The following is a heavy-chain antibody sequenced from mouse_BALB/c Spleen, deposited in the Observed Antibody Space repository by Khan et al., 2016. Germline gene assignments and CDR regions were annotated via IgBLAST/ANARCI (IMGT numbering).Heavy chain of an antibody. CDR2: INPDTITI. J-gene: IGHJ2*01. D-gene: IGHD2-1*01. CDR1: GFDVSRYW. Sequence: EVKLLESGGGLVQPGGSLKLSCAASGFDVSRYWMSWVRRAPGKGLEWIGEINPDTITIDYAPSLKDKFIISRDNAKHPLYLQLSKVRSEDTALQYCGRGNYVPGSLHYWGQGTTLTVSS. V-gene: IGHV4-1*02. CDR3: GRGNYVPGSLHY.